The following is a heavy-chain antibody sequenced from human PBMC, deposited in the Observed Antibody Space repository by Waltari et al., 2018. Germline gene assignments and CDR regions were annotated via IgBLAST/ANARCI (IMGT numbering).Heavy chain of an antibody. CDR1: GFTFGDYA. D-gene: IGHD3-3*01. Sequence: EVQLVESGGGLVQPGRSLRLSCPASGFTFGDYAMSWVRQAPGKGLEWVGFIRSKADGGKTEYAASVKGRFTISRDDSKSLAYLQMNSLKTEETAVYYCTRVTRITSFGVVTDFDYWGQGTLVTVSS. J-gene: IGHJ4*02. V-gene: IGHV3-49*04. CDR2: IRSKADGGKT. CDR3: TRVTRITSFGVVTDFDY.